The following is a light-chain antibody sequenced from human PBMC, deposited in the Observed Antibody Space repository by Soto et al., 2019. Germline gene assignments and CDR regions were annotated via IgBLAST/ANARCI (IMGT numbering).Light chain of an antibody. CDR2: AAS. V-gene: IGKV1-9*01. CDR1: QGISSY. J-gene: IGKJ1*01. CDR3: QQLTTYPPT. Sequence: IQSTQSPSSVSAPVRDRLTITCRAGQGISSYLAWYQQKPGKAPKLLIYAASTLQSGVPSSFSGSRSVTDFTLTIYSLQPEDFATYYCQQLTTYPPTSCQRTNVDIK.